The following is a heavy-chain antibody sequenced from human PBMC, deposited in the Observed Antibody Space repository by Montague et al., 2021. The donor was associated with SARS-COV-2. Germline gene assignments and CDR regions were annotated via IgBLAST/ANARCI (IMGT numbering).Heavy chain of an antibody. CDR3: ARGATRTFDY. CDR2: IFYRGTT. D-gene: IGHD1-1*01. CDR1: GDSMTYFY. Sequence: SDSLSLTRTVSGDSMTYFYWSWIRQNPEKGLEWIGYIFYRGTTKYNPSLESRVTITVDTSKDQFCLKLNSVTAADTAVYYCARGATRTFDYWGQGTRVTVSS. J-gene: IGHJ4*02. V-gene: IGHV4-59*07.